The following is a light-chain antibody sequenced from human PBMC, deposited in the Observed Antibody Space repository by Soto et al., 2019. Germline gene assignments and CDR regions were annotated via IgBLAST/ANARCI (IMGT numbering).Light chain of an antibody. CDR1: QGITNN. V-gene: IGKV1-16*01. CDR3: HHYNGSPIP. J-gene: IGKJ4*01. Sequence: DIQMTQSPSSLSASVGDRVTITCRASQGITNNLAWFQQKPGKAPKSLISAASSLQSGVPSRFSGSGSGTDFTPPINSLQPEDFATNYCHHYNGSPIPFGGGPRWRSN. CDR2: AAS.